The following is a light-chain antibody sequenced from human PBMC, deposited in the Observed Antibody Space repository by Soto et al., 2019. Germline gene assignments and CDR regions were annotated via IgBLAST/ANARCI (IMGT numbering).Light chain of an antibody. Sequence: QSALTQPASVPESPGQSITISCTGTSSDVGASDYVSWYQQHPGKAPQLIIYEISNRPSGVSNRFSGSKSGNTASLTISGLQAEDESDYYCSSYTTSHTLVFGGGTKLTVL. V-gene: IGLV2-14*01. CDR2: EIS. CDR1: SSDVGASDY. CDR3: SSYTTSHTLV. J-gene: IGLJ2*01.